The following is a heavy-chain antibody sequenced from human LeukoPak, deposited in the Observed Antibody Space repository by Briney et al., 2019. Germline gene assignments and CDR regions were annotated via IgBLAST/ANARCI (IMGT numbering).Heavy chain of an antibody. V-gene: IGHV3-7*01. D-gene: IGHD6-19*01. J-gene: IGHJ4*02. CDR3: VRASAGTYFDY. Sequence: GGSLRLSCETSGFTFSSSWMNWVRQAPGKGLEWVANIKHDGSETYYLDSVKGRFTISRDNAKNSMYLQMNSLRAEDTAVYYCVRASAGTYFDYWGQGTLVTVSS. CDR1: GFTFSSSW. CDR2: IKHDGSET.